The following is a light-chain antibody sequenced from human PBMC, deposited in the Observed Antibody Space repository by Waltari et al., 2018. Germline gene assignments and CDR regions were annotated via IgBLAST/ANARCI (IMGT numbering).Light chain of an antibody. CDR1: SSDVGNYNL. CDR3: CSYAGSYTWV. J-gene: IGLJ3*02. Sequence: QSALTQPASVSGSPGQSITISCTGSSSDVGNYNLVSWYQQYPAKAPKVMIYDDNRRPSGVSDRFSGSKSGNTASLTISGVQAEDEADYSCCSYAGSYTWVFGGGTKLTVL. CDR2: DDN. V-gene: IGLV2-23*01.